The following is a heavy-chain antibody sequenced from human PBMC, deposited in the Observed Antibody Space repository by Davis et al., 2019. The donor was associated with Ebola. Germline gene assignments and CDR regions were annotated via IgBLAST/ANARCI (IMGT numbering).Heavy chain of an antibody. V-gene: IGHV1-69*13. D-gene: IGHD2-15*01. CDR2: IIPIFGTA. J-gene: IGHJ4*02. CDR3: ARASTIQYPCSGGSCYSEGQFDY. Sequence: SVKVSCKASGYTFTSYDINWVRQAPGQGLEWMGGIIPIFGTANYAQKFQGRVTITADESTSTAYMELSSLRSEDTAVYYCARASTIQYPCSGGSCYSEGQFDYWGQGTLVTVSS. CDR1: GYTFTSYD.